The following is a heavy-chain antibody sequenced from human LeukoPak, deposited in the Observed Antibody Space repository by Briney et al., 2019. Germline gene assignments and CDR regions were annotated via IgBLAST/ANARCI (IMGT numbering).Heavy chain of an antibody. Sequence: PSETLSLTCTVSGGSISSYYWSWIRQPAGKGLEWIGRIYTSGSTNYNPSLKSRVTMSVDTSKNQFSLKLNSVTAADTAVYYCARESAIFGVFIVAFDYWGQGALVTVSS. CDR2: IYTSGST. D-gene: IGHD3-3*01. V-gene: IGHV4-4*07. J-gene: IGHJ4*02. CDR1: GGSISSYY. CDR3: ARESAIFGVFIVAFDY.